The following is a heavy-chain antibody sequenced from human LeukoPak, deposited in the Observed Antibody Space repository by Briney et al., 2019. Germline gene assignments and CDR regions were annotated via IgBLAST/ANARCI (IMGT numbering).Heavy chain of an antibody. CDR3: ARACELGEGFGDLLYI. D-gene: IGHD3-10*01. J-gene: IGHJ6*02. Sequence: ASVKVSCKASVGTFTSFTISWVRQAPGQGLEWLGRIIPFLDTTNYAHKFYGRVTITADKSTSTAYLELRSPRSEDTAIYYCARACELGEGFGDLLYIWGQGTTVTVSS. CDR2: IIPFLDTT. CDR1: VGTFTSFT. V-gene: IGHV1-69*08.